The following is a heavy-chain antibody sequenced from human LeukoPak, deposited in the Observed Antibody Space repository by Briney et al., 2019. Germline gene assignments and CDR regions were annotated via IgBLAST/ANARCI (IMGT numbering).Heavy chain of an antibody. Sequence: GGSLRLSCAASGFPVNKYEMHWVRQAPGKGLEWVSYIDAGATSTNYADSVWGRFTLSRDNAQNSVHLQMNSLRDEDTAVYYCVRGRLLRSTKYFDYWGQGALVTVSS. CDR1: GFPVNKYE. D-gene: IGHD2-21*02. V-gene: IGHV3-48*03. CDR3: VRGRLLRSTKYFDY. CDR2: IDAGATST. J-gene: IGHJ4*02.